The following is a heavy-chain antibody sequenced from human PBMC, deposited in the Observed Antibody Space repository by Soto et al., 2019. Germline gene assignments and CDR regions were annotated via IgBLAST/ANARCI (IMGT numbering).Heavy chain of an antibody. CDR2: IYYSGGT. D-gene: IGHD2-2*01. CDR3: ARGGQDIVVVPAAMPRSRNNWFDP. CDR1: GGSISSSSYY. Sequence: QLQLQESGPGLVKPSETLSLTCTVSGGSISSSSYYWGWIRQPPGKGLEWIGSIYYSGGTYYNPSLKSRVTISVDTSKNQFSLKLSSVTAADTAVYYCARGGQDIVVVPAAMPRSRNNWFDPWGQGTLVTVSS. V-gene: IGHV4-39*01. J-gene: IGHJ5*02.